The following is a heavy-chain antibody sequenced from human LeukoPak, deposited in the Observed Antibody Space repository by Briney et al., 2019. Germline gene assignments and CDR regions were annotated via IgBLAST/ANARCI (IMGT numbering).Heavy chain of an antibody. V-gene: IGHV4-39*01. CDR2: IYYSGST. D-gene: IGHD6-13*01. CDR1: GGSISSSSYY. Sequence: PSETLSLTCTVSGGSISSSSYYWGWIRQPPGKGLEWIGSIYYSGSTYYNPSIKSRVTISVDTSKTQFSLKLSSVTAADTAVYYCAGLDVKYSSSWPSLDYWGQGTLVTVSS. J-gene: IGHJ4*02. CDR3: AGLDVKYSSSWPSLDY.